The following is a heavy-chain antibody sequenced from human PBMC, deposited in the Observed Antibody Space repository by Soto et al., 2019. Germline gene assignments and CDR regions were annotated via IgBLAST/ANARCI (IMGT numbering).Heavy chain of an antibody. CDR2: IIPIFGTA. D-gene: IGHD5-18*01. CDR3: AVRGYRFGYEDY. Sequence: QVQLVQSGAEVKKPGSSVKVSCETSGGTLSSYTINWVRQAPGQGLEWMGGIIPIFGTANYAQKFQGRVTITADESTSTVYMELTSLRSEDTGVYSCAVRGYRFGYEDYWGQGTLVTVSS. J-gene: IGHJ4*02. V-gene: IGHV1-69*01. CDR1: GGTLSSYT.